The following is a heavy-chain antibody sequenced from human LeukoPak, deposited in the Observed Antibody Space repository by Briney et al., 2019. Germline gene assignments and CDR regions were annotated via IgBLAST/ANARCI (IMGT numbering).Heavy chain of an antibody. CDR3: ARHLRSNYSGLLYYYYGMDV. D-gene: IGHD4-11*01. CDR2: IYTSGST. CDR1: GGSISSYY. Sequence: PSETLSLTCTVSGGSISSYYWSWIRQPAGKGLEWIGRIYTSGSTNYNPSLKSRVTMSVDTSKNQFSLKLSSVTAADTAVYYCARHLRSNYSGLLYYYYGMDVWGQGTTVTVSS. J-gene: IGHJ6*02. V-gene: IGHV4-4*07.